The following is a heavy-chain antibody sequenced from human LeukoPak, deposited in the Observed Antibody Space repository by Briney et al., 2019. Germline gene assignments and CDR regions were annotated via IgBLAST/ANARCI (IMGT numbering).Heavy chain of an antibody. J-gene: IGHJ5*02. V-gene: IGHV4-39*01. CDR2: IYYSGST. Sequence: PSETLSLTCTVSGGSISSSSYYWGWIRPPPGKGLEWIGSIYYSGSTYYNPSLKSRVTISVDTSKNQFSLKLSSVTAADTAVYYCASCHYYDSSDWFDPWGQGTLVTVSS. CDR1: GGSISSSSYY. D-gene: IGHD3-22*01. CDR3: ASCHYYDSSDWFDP.